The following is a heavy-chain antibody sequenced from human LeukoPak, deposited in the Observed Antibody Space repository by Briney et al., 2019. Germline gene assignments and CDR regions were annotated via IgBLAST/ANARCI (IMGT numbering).Heavy chain of an antibody. J-gene: IGHJ6*04. V-gene: IGHV1-69*06. CDR3: ARDSTMVRGVIWDYYYGMGV. CDR2: IIPIFGTA. Sequence: ASVKVSCKASGGTFSSYAISWVRQAPGQGLEWMGGIIPIFGTANYAQKFQGRVTITADKSTSTAYMELSSLRSEDTAVYYCARDSTMVRGVIWDYYYGMGVWGKGTTVTVSS. CDR1: GGTFSSYA. D-gene: IGHD3-10*01.